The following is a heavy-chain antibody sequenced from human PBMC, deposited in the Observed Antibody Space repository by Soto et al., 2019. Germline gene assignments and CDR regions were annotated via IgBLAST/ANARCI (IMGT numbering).Heavy chain of an antibody. Sequence: PGGSLRISCVASGFTFSTYDMQWVRQVTGKGLEWVSSIGKGGDTHYADSVRGRFTISRENAKNSLYLQMNSLRAGDSAVYSCVRDPSGHGMDVWGQGTTVTVSS. D-gene: IGHD3-10*01. J-gene: IGHJ6*02. V-gene: IGHV3-13*01. CDR3: VRDPSGHGMDV. CDR1: GFTFSTYD. CDR2: IGKGGDT.